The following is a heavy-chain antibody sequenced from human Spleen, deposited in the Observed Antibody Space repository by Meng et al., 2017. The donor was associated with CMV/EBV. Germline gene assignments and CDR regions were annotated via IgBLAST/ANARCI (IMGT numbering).Heavy chain of an antibody. CDR2: ISAGGDYI. CDR1: GFTFSSHD. V-gene: IGHV3-23*01. D-gene: IGHD6-13*01. CDR3: AKHRGSSWFRDYFEN. Sequence: GGSLRLSCAASGFTFSSHDMNWVRQAPGKGLEWVSVISAGGDYIFYADSVKGRFTISRDNSKNTLYLQMNSLIAEDTALYYCAKHRGSSWFRDYFENWGQGSLVTVSS. J-gene: IGHJ4*02.